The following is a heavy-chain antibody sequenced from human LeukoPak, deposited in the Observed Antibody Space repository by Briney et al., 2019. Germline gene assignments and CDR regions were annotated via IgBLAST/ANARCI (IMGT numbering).Heavy chain of an antibody. D-gene: IGHD3-9*01. J-gene: IGHJ4*02. CDR2: ISAYNGNT. Sequence: ASVKVSCKTSGYTFKTYGVTWLRQAPGQGLEWMGSISAYNGNTNYDQKFQGRVSISVDISTSTAYMDLRSLRSDDTAVYYCARMGSYYDILTGKRFFDSWGQGTLVTVSS. CDR1: GYTFKTYG. V-gene: IGHV1-18*04. CDR3: ARMGSYYDILTGKRFFDS.